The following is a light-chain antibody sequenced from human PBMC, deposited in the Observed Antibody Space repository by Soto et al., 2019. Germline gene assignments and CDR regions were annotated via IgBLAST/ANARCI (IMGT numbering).Light chain of an antibody. Sequence: QSVLAQPASVSGSPGQSITISCTGTSSDIGAYNYVSWFQQHPDKAPKLMIYEVTNRPSGVSNRFSGSKSGNAASLTISGLQAEDGAYYFCFSFTTSHTHIFGTVTKV. V-gene: IGLV2-14*01. CDR1: SSDIGAYNY. CDR3: FSFTTSHTHI. J-gene: IGLJ1*01. CDR2: EVT.